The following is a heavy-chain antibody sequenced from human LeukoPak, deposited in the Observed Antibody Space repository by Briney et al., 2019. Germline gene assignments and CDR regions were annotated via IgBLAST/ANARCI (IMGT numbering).Heavy chain of an antibody. CDR3: ASDWGGYYFDY. CDR2: ISSSTDDI. Sequence: GGSLRLSCTASEIIFSRNNMHWVRQAPGKGLEWVSSISSSTDDIHCADSVKGRFTISRDDAKNSLYLQMNSLRAEDTAMYYCASDWGGYYFDYWGQGTLVTVSS. D-gene: IGHD2-21*01. CDR1: EIIFSRNN. V-gene: IGHV3-21*04. J-gene: IGHJ4*02.